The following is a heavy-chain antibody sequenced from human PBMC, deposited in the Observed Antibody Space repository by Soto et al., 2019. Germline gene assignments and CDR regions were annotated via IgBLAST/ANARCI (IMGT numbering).Heavy chain of an antibody. CDR3: TRYRVGVRSGYSDGFIERIFDY. CDR1: GFTFGDYA. Sequence: EVQLVESGGGLVQPGRSLRLSCTASGFTFGDYAMSWFRQAPGKGLEWVGFIRSKAYGGTTEYAASVKGRFTISRDDSKSIAYLQMNSLKTEDTAVYYCTRYRVGVRSGYSDGFIERIFDYWGQGTLVTVSS. D-gene: IGHD5-18*01. V-gene: IGHV3-49*03. CDR2: IRSKAYGGTT. J-gene: IGHJ4*02.